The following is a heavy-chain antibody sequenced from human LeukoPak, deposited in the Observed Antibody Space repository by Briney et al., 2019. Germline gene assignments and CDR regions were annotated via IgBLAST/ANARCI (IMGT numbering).Heavy chain of an antibody. J-gene: IGHJ6*02. V-gene: IGHV1-3*01. CDR3: TRGTGCTGGSCSYYGMDV. Sequence: ASVKVSCKGSGYTFSSYAIHWVRQAPGQRLEWMGWINAGNGDTKYSQKFQGRVTITRDTSATTACMELSSLRSEDTAVYYCTRGTGCTGGSCSYYGMDVWGQGTTVTVSS. CDR1: GYTFSSYA. D-gene: IGHD2-15*01. CDR2: INAGNGDT.